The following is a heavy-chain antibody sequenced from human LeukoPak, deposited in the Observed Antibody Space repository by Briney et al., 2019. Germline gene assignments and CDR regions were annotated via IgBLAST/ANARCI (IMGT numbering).Heavy chain of an antibody. CDR3: ARAVSGWQAIDY. V-gene: IGHV3-74*01. J-gene: IGHJ4*02. Sequence: GGSLRLSCAASGLTFSSSWMYWVRQAPGRGLVWVSDINSDGSNTRYADSVRGRFTISRDNAKEMVHLQMNSLRAEDTAVYYCARAVSGWQAIDYWGQGTLVTVSS. CDR1: GLTFSSSW. D-gene: IGHD6-19*01. CDR2: INSDGSNT.